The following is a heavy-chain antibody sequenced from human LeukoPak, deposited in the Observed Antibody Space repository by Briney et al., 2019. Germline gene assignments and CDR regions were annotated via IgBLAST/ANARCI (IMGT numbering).Heavy chain of an antibody. D-gene: IGHD3-3*01. J-gene: IGHJ3*02. CDR1: GYTFTSYD. CDR2: MNPNSGNT. Sequence: ASVKVSCKASGYTFTSYDINWVRQATGQGLEWMGWMNPNSGNTGYAQKFQGRVTITRNTSISTAYMELSSLRSEDTAVYYCARGAHYDFWSGIDAFDIWGQGTMVTVSS. CDR3: ARGAHYDFWSGIDAFDI. V-gene: IGHV1-8*03.